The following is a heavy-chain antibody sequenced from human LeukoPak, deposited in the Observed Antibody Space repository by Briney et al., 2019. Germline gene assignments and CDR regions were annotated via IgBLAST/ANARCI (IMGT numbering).Heavy chain of an antibody. CDR1: GFTFSSYG. CDR2: IRYDGSNK. CDR3: AKVRGRHGDYENWFDP. J-gene: IGHJ5*02. V-gene: IGHV3-30*02. Sequence: GGSLRLSCAASGFTFSSYGMHWVRQAPGKGLEWVAFIRYDGSNKYYADSVKGRFTISRDNSKNTLYLQMNSLRAEDTAVYYCAKVRGRHGDYENWFDPWGQGTLVTVSS. D-gene: IGHD4-17*01.